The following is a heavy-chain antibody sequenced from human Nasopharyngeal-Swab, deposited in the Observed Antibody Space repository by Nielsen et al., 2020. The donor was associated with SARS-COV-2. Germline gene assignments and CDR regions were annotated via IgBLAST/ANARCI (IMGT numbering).Heavy chain of an antibody. V-gene: IGHV3-20*04. CDR2: INWNGGST. J-gene: IGHJ6*02. D-gene: IGHD3/OR15-3a*01. CDR1: GFTFDDYG. Sequence: GESLKISCAASGFTFDDYGMSWVRQAPGKGLEWVSGINWNGGSTGYADSVKGRFTISRDNAKNSLYLQMNSLRAEDTALYYCARAQSWTTDNYYYGMDVWGQGTTVTVSS. CDR3: ARAQSWTTDNYYYGMDV.